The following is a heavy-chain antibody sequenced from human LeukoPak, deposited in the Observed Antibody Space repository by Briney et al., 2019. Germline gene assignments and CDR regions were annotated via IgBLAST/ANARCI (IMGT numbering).Heavy chain of an antibody. Sequence: GGSLRLSCAASEFTFNNYWMSWVRQAPGKGLEWVANIKQDGSEKYYVDSVKGRFTISRDNAKDSLYLQMNSLRAEDTAVYYCAELGITMIGGVWGKGTTVTISS. V-gene: IGHV3-7*01. D-gene: IGHD3-10*02. CDR3: AELGITMIGGV. CDR2: IKQDGSEK. CDR1: EFTFNNYW. J-gene: IGHJ6*04.